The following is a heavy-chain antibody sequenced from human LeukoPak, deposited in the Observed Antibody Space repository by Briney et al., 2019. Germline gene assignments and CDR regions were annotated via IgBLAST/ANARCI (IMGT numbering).Heavy chain of an antibody. Sequence: GASVKASCKASGGTFSSYAISWVRQAPGQGLERMGGIIPIFGTADYAQKFQGRVTITTDESTSTAYMELSSLRSEDTAVYYCARARSPSSGYLLRDHNWFDPWGQGTLVTVSS. J-gene: IGHJ5*02. D-gene: IGHD3-22*01. CDR3: ARARSPSSGYLLRDHNWFDP. V-gene: IGHV1-69*05. CDR1: GGTFSSYA. CDR2: IIPIFGTA.